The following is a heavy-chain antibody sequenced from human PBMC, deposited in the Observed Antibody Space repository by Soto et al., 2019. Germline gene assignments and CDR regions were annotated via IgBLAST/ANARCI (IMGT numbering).Heavy chain of an antibody. CDR1: GYTFTSYG. Sequence: GASVKVSCKASGYTFTSYGISWVRQAPGQGLEWMGWISAYNGNTNYAQKLQGRVTMTTDTSTSTAYMALRSLRSDDTAVYYCARDIKRDSNYFPKVSPDDAFDIWGQGTMVTVSS. V-gene: IGHV1-18*01. D-gene: IGHD4-4*01. CDR3: ARDIKRDSNYFPKVSPDDAFDI. J-gene: IGHJ3*02. CDR2: ISAYNGNT.